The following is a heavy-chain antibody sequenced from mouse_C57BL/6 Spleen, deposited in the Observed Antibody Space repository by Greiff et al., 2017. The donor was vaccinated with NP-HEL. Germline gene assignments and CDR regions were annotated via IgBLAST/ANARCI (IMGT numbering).Heavy chain of an antibody. V-gene: IGHV1-52*01. CDR2: IDPSDSAT. CDR1: GYTFPSYW. J-gene: IGHJ2*01. Sequence: QVQLQQPGAELVRPGSSVTLSCKASGYTFPSYWMHWVKQRPIQGLEWIGNIDPSDSATNYNQKFKDKATLTVDKSSSTAYMQLSSRTSEDSAVYYCARMVGYWGQGTTLTVSS. CDR3: ARMVGY.